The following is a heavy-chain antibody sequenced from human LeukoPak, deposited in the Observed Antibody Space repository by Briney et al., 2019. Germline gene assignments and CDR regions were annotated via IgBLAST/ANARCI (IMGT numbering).Heavy chain of an antibody. J-gene: IGHJ6*01. CDR1: GGTFSSYA. CDR2: IIPIFGIA. CDR3: ARMVVAAGYYYYGMDV. D-gene: IGHD2-15*01. Sequence: AASVKVSCKASGGTFSSYAISWVRQAPGQGLEWMGRIIPIFGIANYAQKFQGRVTITADKSTSTAYMELSSLRSEDTAVYYCARMVVAAGYYYYGMDVWGKGPRSPSPQ. V-gene: IGHV1-69*04.